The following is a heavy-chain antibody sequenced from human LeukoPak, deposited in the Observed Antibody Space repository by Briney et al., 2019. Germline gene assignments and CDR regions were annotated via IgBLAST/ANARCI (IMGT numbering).Heavy chain of an antibody. CDR2: INPSGGST. CDR1: GYTFTSYY. Sequence: ASVKVSCKASGYTFTSYYVHWVRQAPGQGLEWMGKINPSGGSTSYVQKFQGRVNMTRDTSASTVYMELSSLRSEDTAVYYCARARSSWRFDFWGQGTLVTVSP. V-gene: IGHV1-46*01. CDR3: ARARSSWRFDF. D-gene: IGHD6-13*01. J-gene: IGHJ4*02.